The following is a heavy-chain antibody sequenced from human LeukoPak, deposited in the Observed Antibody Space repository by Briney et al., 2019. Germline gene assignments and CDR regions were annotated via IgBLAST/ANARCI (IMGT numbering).Heavy chain of an antibody. CDR3: AWELLHFDY. Sequence: SGGSLRLSCAASGFTFSGYSMNWVRQAPGKGLEWVAFIRYDGSNKYYADSVKGRFTISRDNSKNTLYLQMNSLRAEDTAVYYCAWELLHFDYWGQGTLVTVSS. CDR1: GFTFSGYS. V-gene: IGHV3-30*02. D-gene: IGHD1-26*01. CDR2: IRYDGSNK. J-gene: IGHJ4*02.